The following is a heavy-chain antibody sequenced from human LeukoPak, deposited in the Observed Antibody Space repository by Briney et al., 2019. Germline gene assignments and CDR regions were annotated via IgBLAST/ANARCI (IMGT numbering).Heavy chain of an antibody. CDR2: ISSSGSTI. D-gene: IGHD3-10*01. Sequence: GGSLRLSCAASRFTFSDYYMSWIRQAPGKGLEWVSYISSSGSTIYYADSVKGRFTISRDNAKNSLYLQMNSLRAEDTAVYYCAREYGSGSSYYYYGMDVWGQGTTVTVSS. CDR3: AREYGSGSSYYYYGMDV. CDR1: RFTFSDYY. V-gene: IGHV3-11*01. J-gene: IGHJ6*02.